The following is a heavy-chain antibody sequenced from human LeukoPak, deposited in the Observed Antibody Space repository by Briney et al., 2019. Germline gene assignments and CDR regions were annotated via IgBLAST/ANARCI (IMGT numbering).Heavy chain of an antibody. J-gene: IGHJ5*02. D-gene: IGHD3-22*01. CDR2: INHSGST. Sequence: PSETLSLTCAVYGGSFSGYYWSWIRQPPGKGLEWIGEINHSGSTNCNPSLKSRVTISVDTSKNQFSLKLSSVTAADTAVYYCARAGITMIDNWFDPWGQGTLVTVSS. CDR1: GGSFSGYY. V-gene: IGHV4-34*01. CDR3: ARAGITMIDNWFDP.